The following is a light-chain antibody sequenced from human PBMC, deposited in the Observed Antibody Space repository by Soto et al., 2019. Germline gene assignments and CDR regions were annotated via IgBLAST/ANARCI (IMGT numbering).Light chain of an antibody. CDR3: QQYNNWSPYA. Sequence: EIVMTQSPATLSVSPGERATLSCRASQSVSSNLACYQKKPCQAPRLLIYPAFTRAPAIPARFSGSGSGTEFTLTIISLQSEDFAVYYCQQYNNWSPYAFGQGTKLEIK. V-gene: IGKV3-15*01. J-gene: IGKJ2*01. CDR2: PAF. CDR1: QSVSSN.